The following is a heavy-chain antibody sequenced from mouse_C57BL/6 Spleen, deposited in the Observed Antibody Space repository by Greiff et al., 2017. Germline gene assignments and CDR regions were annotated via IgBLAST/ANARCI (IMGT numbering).Heavy chain of an antibody. J-gene: IGHJ4*01. V-gene: IGHV1-64*01. CDR2: IHPNSGST. Sequence: QVQLQQPGAELVKPGASVKLSCKASGYTFTSYWMHWVKQRPGQGLEWIGMIHPNSGSTNYNEKFKSKATLTVDKSSSTAYMQLSSLTSEDSAVYYCARSSDSYYAAMDYWGQGTSVTVSS. CDR1: GYTFTSYW. CDR3: ARSSDSYYAAMDY. D-gene: IGHD2-3*01.